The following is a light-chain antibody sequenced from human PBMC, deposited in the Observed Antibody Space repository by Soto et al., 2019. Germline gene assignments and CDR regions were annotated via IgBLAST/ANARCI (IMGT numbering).Light chain of an antibody. V-gene: IGKV1-5*03. J-gene: IGKJ1*01. CDR3: QQYDNESWT. CDR1: QSITTW. Sequence: DIQMTQSPSTLSASVGDRVIITCRASQSITTWLAWYQQKPGKAPNLLIYNASTLKSGVTSRFSGSGSGTEFTLTSSSLQPDDFATYYCQQYDNESWTFGQGTKVEIK. CDR2: NAS.